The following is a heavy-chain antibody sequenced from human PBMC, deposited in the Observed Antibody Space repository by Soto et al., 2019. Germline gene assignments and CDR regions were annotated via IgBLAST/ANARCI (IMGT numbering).Heavy chain of an antibody. CDR1: GGSFSGYY. CDR3: ARLQRGYCSSTSCYLTFRFDY. Sequence: PSETLSLTCAVYGGSFSGYYWSWIRQPPGKGLEWIGEINHSGSTNYNPSLKSRVTISVDTSKNQFSLKLSSVTAADTAVYYCARLQRGYCSSTSCYLTFRFDYWGQGTLVTVSS. D-gene: IGHD2-2*01. J-gene: IGHJ4*02. V-gene: IGHV4-34*01. CDR2: INHSGST.